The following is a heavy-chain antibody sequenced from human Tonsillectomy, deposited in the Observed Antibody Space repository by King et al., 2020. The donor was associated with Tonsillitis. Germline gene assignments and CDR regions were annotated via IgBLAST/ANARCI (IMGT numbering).Heavy chain of an antibody. CDR3: TRALEYCGGDCFPSGAAFEN. V-gene: IGHV1-2*02. J-gene: IGHJ3*02. D-gene: IGHD2-21*02. CDR1: GYTFTGYY. CDR2: INPNSGGT. Sequence: QLVQSGAEVKKPGASVKVSCKASGYTFTGYYIHWVRQAPGQGLEWMGWINPNSGGTNYAQKFQGRVTMTRDTSISTAYMELSRLRSDDTAVYYCTRALEYCGGDCFPSGAAFENWGQGAMVTVSS.